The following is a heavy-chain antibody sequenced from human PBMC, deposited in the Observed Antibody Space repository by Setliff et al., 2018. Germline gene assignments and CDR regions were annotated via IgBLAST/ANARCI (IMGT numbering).Heavy chain of an antibody. J-gene: IGHJ4*02. Sequence: GGSLRLSCEAFGFTFNNYWMSWVRQAPGKGLEWVANIMQDGGAQYYLDSVKGRFTVSRDNSNNTLYLHMSSLRAEDTAVYFCARIFLYGTSWYFDNWGQGTLVTVSS. CDR2: IMQDGGAQ. CDR3: ARIFLYGTSWYFDN. CDR1: GFTFNNYW. V-gene: IGHV3-7*03. D-gene: IGHD3-3*01.